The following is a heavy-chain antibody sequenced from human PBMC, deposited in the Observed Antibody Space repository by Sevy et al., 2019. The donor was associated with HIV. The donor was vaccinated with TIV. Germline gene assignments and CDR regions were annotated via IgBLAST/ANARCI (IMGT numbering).Heavy chain of an antibody. D-gene: IGHD2-8*01. V-gene: IGHV3-23*01. CDR1: GFTFSKYS. CDR2: LSFGCGEI. CDR3: AREGCTKPHDY. J-gene: IGHJ4*02. Sequence: GGSLRLSCAASGFTFSKYSMSWVRQPPGKGLEWVSTLSFGCGEINYADSVKGRFTIYRDNSQSSVYLQMNNLGPEDTAVYYCAREGCTKPHDYWGQGTLVTVSS.